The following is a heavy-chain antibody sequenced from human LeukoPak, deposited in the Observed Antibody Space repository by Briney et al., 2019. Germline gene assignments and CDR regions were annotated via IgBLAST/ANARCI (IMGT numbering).Heavy chain of an antibody. D-gene: IGHD3-10*01. Sequence: GSLRLSCAASGFTFDDYTMHWVRQAPGKGLEWVSAISGSGGSTYYADSVKGRFTISRDNSKNTLYLQMNSLRAEDTAVYYCAKDPFMVRGVINSFDYWGQGTLVTVSS. CDR1: GFTFDDYT. V-gene: IGHV3-23*01. CDR2: ISGSGGST. CDR3: AKDPFMVRGVINSFDY. J-gene: IGHJ4*02.